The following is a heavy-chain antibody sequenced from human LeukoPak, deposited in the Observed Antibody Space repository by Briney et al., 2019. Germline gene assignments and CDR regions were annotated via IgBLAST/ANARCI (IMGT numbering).Heavy chain of an antibody. V-gene: IGHV1-18*01. CDR1: GGTFSSYA. Sequence: GASVKVSCKASGGTFSSYAISWVRQAPGQGLEWMGRISAYNGNTNYTQMLQGRVTMTTDISTSTAYMELRSLRSDDTAVYYCARDGGSGWSINYYYGMDVWGQGTTVTVSS. J-gene: IGHJ6*02. D-gene: IGHD6-19*01. CDR3: ARDGGSGWSINYYYGMDV. CDR2: ISAYNGNT.